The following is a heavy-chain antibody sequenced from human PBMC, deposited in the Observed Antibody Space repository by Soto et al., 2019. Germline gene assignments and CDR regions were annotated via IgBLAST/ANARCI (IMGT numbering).Heavy chain of an antibody. CDR1: GTSLNTGGYY. CDR3: ARVDGSPRDWFDP. CDR2: IHDTGST. J-gene: IGHJ5*02. V-gene: IGHV4-31*02. D-gene: IGHD1-26*01. Sequence: QVQLQESGPRLVEPSQTLSLTCSVSGTSLNTGGYYWAWIRQVPGKDLHWIGHIHDTGSTYYNESPKDRVALSVDPSKSQVSLHLRSATAADTGVYYCARVDGSPRDWFDPWGQGTLVTVSS.